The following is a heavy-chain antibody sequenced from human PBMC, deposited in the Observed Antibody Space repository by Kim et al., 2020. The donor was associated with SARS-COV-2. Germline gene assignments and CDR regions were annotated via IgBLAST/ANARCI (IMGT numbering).Heavy chain of an antibody. Sequence: ASVKVSCKASGYTFTGYYMHWVRQAPGQGLEWMGWINPNSGGTNYAQKFQGRVTMTRDTSISTAYMELSRLRSDDTAVYYCARNIVVVPAATSNYYYYGMDVWGQGTTVTVSS. V-gene: IGHV1-2*02. D-gene: IGHD2-2*01. CDR2: INPNSGGT. CDR1: GYTFTGYY. CDR3: ARNIVVVPAATSNYYYYGMDV. J-gene: IGHJ6*02.